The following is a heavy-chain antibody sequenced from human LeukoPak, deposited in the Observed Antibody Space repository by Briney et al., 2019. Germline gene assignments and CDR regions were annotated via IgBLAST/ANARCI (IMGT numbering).Heavy chain of an antibody. CDR3: ARGISYYDSSGYLFDY. CDR1: GGSIGSYY. Sequence: SETLSLTCTVSGGSIGSYYWSWIRQPPGKGLEWIGYIYYSGSTNYNPSLKSRVTISVDTSKNQFSLKLSSVTAADTAVYYCARGISYYDSSGYLFDYWGQGTLVTVSS. V-gene: IGHV4-59*01. D-gene: IGHD3-22*01. J-gene: IGHJ4*02. CDR2: IYYSGST.